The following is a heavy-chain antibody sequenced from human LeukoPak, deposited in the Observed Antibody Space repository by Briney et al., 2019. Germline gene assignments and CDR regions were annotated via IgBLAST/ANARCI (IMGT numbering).Heavy chain of an antibody. CDR1: GFTFSSYN. J-gene: IGHJ5*02. CDR2: ISSDGGGT. V-gene: IGHV3-64*01. Sequence: GGSLRLSCAASGFTFSSYNMHWVRQAPGKGLEYVSTISSDGGGTYYANSVKGRFTISRDNAKNSLYLQMNSLRAEDTALYHCARAGCSSTSCYSHQYNWFDPWGQGTLVTVSS. CDR3: ARAGCSSTSCYSHQYNWFDP. D-gene: IGHD2-2*01.